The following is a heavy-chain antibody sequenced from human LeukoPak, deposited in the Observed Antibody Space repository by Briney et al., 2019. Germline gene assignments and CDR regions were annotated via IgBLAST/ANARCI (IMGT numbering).Heavy chain of an antibody. CDR3: AREGLLAAGTGSYTFDI. CDR2: VSPSGDTI. Sequence: GGSLRLSCAVSGFTFSTYAMHWVRQAPGKGLEWVSYVSPSGDTIYYADSVRGRFTISRDNAKNSLYLQMNSLRAEDAAVYYCAREGLLAAGTGSYTFDIWGQGTMVTVSS. J-gene: IGHJ3*02. V-gene: IGHV3-48*03. D-gene: IGHD6-13*01. CDR1: GFTFSTYA.